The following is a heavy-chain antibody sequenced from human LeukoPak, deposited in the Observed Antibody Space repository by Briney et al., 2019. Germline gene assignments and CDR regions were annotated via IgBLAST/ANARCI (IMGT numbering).Heavy chain of an antibody. CDR1: GYTFTSYA. J-gene: IGHJ4*02. D-gene: IGHD3-22*01. V-gene: IGHV1-3*03. CDR3: ARDHYDSSGYYYVSYYFDY. Sequence: ASVKVSCKASGYTFTSYATHWVRQAPGQRLEWMGWINAGNGNTKYSQEFQGRVTITRDTSASTAYMELSSLRSEDMAVYYCARDHYDSSGYYYVSYYFDYWGQGTLVTVSS. CDR2: INAGNGNT.